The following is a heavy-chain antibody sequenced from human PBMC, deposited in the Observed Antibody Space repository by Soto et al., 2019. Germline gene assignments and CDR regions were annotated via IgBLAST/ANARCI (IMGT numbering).Heavy chain of an antibody. CDR3: SSVIGTGWYAS. J-gene: IGHJ5*01. Sequence: SQTLSLTCAISGDSVSTNSATWDWIRQSPSRGLEWLGRTYYRSNWYTDYAVSVKGRITISPDTSNNQLSPQLNSVTPDDTSAYYCSSVIGTGWYASWGQGTLVIVS. CDR1: GDSVSTNSAT. CDR2: TYYRSNWYT. V-gene: IGHV6-1*01.